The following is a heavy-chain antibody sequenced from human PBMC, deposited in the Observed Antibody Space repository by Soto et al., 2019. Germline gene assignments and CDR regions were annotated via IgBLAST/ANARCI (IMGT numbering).Heavy chain of an antibody. J-gene: IGHJ4*02. CDR3: AKCGTKYSSGWYSDY. CDR2: ISGSGGST. CDR1: GFTFSSYA. Sequence: PGGSLRLSCAASGFTFSSYAMSWVRQAPGKGLEWVSAISGSGGSTYYADSVKGRFTISRDNSKNTLYLQMNSLRAEDTAVYYCAKCGTKYSSGWYSDYWGQGTLVTVSS. D-gene: IGHD6-19*01. V-gene: IGHV3-23*01.